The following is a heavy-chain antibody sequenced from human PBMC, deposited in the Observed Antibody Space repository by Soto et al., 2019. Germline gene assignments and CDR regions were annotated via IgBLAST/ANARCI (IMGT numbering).Heavy chain of an antibody. CDR1: CGSINYYY. D-gene: IGHD2-15*01. J-gene: IGHJ5*02. V-gene: IGHV3-11*06. Sequence: LCLTCTVSCGSINYYYWIWIRQAPGEGLEWVSYISSTTSYKYADSVKGRFTISRDNAKNSLYLQMNSLRAEDTAVYYCARRGSSDNWFDPWGQGTLVTVSS. CDR2: ISSTTSY. CDR3: ARRGSSDNWFDP.